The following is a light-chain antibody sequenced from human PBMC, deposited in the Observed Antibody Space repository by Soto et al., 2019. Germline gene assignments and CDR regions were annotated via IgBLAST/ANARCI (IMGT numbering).Light chain of an antibody. CDR2: EVS. CDR3: SSYTTSSSTLV. J-gene: IGLJ2*01. V-gene: IGLV2-14*01. CDR1: SSDVGDNKY. Sequence: QSALTQPASVSGSPGQSITISCTGTSSDVGDNKYVSWYQQLPGKAPKLMIYEVSNRPSGVSNRFSGSKSGNTASLTISGLQAEDEGEYYCSSYTTSSSTLVFGGGTKLTVL.